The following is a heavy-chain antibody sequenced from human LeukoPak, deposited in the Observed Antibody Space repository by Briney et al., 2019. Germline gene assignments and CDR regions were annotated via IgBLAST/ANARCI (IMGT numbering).Heavy chain of an antibody. CDR2: IRNDGSNK. V-gene: IGHV3-30*02. J-gene: IGHJ5*02. CDR3: AKERFHP. CDR1: GFTFSSYG. Sequence: GGSLRLSCAASGFTFSSYGMHWVRQAPGKGLEWVAFIRNDGSNKYYGDSVKGRFTISRDPSKNTVYLQMDSLRPDDTALYYCAKERFHPWGQGTLVIVSS.